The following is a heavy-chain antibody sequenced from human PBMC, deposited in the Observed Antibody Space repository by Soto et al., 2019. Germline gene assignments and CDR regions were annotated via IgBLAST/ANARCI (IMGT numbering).Heavy chain of an antibody. J-gene: IGHJ4*02. CDR3: ATFYGDYGFDY. V-gene: IGHV4-59*01. Sequence: PSETLSLTCTVSGGSISSYYWSWIRQPPGKGLEWIGYIYYSGSTNYNPSLKSRVTISVDTSKNQFSLKLSSVTAADTAVYYCATFYGDYGFDYWGQGTLVTVSS. CDR2: IYYSGST. CDR1: GGSISSYY. D-gene: IGHD4-17*01.